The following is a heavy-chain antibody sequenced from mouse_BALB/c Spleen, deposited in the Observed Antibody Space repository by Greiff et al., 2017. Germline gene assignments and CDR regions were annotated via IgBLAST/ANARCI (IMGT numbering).Heavy chain of an antibody. Sequence: QVQLQQSGAELVRPGTSVKMSCKAAGYTFTNYWICWVKQRPGHGLEWIGDIYPGGGYTNYNEKFKGKATLTADTSSSTAYMQLSSLTSEDSAIYDCAAYGKGAMDYWGQGTSVTVSS. CDR1: GYTFTNYW. D-gene: IGHD2-1*01. V-gene: IGHV1-63*02. CDR2: IYPGGGYT. CDR3: AAYGKGAMDY. J-gene: IGHJ4*01.